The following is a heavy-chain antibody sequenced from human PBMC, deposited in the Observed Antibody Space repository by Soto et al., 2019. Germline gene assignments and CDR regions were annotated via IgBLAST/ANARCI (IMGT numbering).Heavy chain of an antibody. CDR2: INHSGST. CDR3: ARGGNSGYVW. CDR1: GGSFSGYY. Sequence: QVKLQQWGAGLLKPSETLSLTCAVYGGSFSGYYWSWIRQPPGKGLEWIGEINHSGSTNYNPSLKSRVTISVDTSKNQFSLKLSSVTAADTAVYYCARGGNSGYVWWGQGTLVTVSS. V-gene: IGHV4-34*01. D-gene: IGHD5-12*01. J-gene: IGHJ4*02.